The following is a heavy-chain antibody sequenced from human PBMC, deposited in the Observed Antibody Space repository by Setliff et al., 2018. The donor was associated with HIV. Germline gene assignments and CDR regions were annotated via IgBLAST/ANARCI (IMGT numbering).Heavy chain of an antibody. CDR1: GYTFTSYG. CDR2: ISAYNGNT. V-gene: IGHV1-18*01. J-gene: IGHJ4*02. D-gene: IGHD3-9*01. CDR3: ARGHYYDILTEEDFDY. Sequence: GASVKVSCKASGYTFTSYGISWVRQAPGQGLEWMGWISAYNGNTNYAQKLQGRVTMTTDTSTSTAYMELRSLRSDDTAVYYCARGHYYDILTEEDFDYWGQGTLVTVSS.